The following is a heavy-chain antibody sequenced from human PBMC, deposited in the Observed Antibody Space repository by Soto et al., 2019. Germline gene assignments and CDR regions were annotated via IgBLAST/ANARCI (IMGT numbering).Heavy chain of an antibody. CDR1: GGSISSSSYY. Sequence: QVQLQESGPGLVKPSETLSLTCTVSGGSISSSSYYWGWIRQPPGKGLEWIGSIYYSGSTYYNPSLKSRVTISVDTSKNQFSLKLSSVTAADTAVYYCAGTTVTTLYFDLWGRGTLVTVSS. CDR3: AGTTVTTLYFDL. CDR2: IYYSGST. J-gene: IGHJ2*01. D-gene: IGHD4-17*01. V-gene: IGHV4-39*01.